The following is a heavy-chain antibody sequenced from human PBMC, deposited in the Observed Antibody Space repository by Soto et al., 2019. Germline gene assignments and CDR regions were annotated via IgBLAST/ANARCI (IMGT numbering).Heavy chain of an antibody. CDR1: GGSFSGYY. V-gene: IGHV4-34*01. J-gene: IGHJ6*02. CDR2: INHSGST. D-gene: IGHD6-6*01. Sequence: SETLSLTCAVYGGSFSGYYWSWIRQPPGKGLEWIGEINHSGSTNYNPSLKSRVTISVDTSKNQFSLKLSFLTAADTAVYYCARLSRSIAARPTEMRYYYYGMDVWGQGTTVTVSS. CDR3: ARLSRSIAARPTEMRYYYYGMDV.